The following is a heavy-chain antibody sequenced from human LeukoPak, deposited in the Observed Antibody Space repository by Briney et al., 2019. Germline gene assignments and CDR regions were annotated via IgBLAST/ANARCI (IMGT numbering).Heavy chain of an antibody. J-gene: IGHJ5*02. V-gene: IGHV5-51*01. CDR2: IYPADSDI. D-gene: IGHD2-15*01. CDR3: ARQEYCSGGSCYTWFDP. CDR1: GNSINNYW. Sequence: GESLKISCKGSGNSINNYWIGWVRQMPGKGLEWMGIIYPADSDIRYSPSFEGQVTISADKSISTAYLQWSSLKASDTAMYYCARQEYCSGGSCYTWFDPWGQGTLVTVSS.